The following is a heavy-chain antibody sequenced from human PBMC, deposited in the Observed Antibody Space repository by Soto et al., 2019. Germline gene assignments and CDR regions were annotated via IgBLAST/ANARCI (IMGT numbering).Heavy chain of an antibody. D-gene: IGHD1-26*01. CDR3: ARAKWREWELSPTGDYGMDV. V-gene: IGHV1-8*01. J-gene: IGHJ6*02. CDR2: MNPNSGNT. CDR1: GYTFTSYD. Sequence: QVQLVQSGAEVKKPGASVKVSCKASGYTFTSYDINWVRQATGQGLEWMGWMNPNSGNTGYAQKFQGRVTMTRNTSISTAYMELSSLRSEDTAVFYCARAKWREWELSPTGDYGMDVWGQGTTVTVSS.